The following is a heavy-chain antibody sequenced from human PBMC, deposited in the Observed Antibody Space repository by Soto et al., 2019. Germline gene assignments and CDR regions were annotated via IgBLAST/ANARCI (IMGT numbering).Heavy chain of an antibody. CDR3: ARDVYYDILTGYYTDH. Sequence: GESLKISCAASGFSFSAYWINWVRQVPGKGLEWMGRIDPSDSKTNYSPSFQGHVTISTDKSISTAYLHLRSLKASDTAMYYCARDVYYDILTGYYTDHWGQGTLVTVSS. CDR2: IDPSDSKT. D-gene: IGHD3-9*01. V-gene: IGHV5-10-1*01. CDR1: GFSFSAYW. J-gene: IGHJ4*02.